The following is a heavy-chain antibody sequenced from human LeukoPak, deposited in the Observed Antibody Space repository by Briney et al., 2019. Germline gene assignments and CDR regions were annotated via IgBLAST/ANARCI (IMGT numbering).Heavy chain of an antibody. CDR1: GGSISSSSYY. V-gene: IGHV4-39*01. CDR2: IYYSGST. CDR3: ARHLGFGSYNAFDI. D-gene: IGHD3-10*01. J-gene: IGHJ3*02. Sequence: SETLSLTCTVSGGSISSSSYYWGWIRQPPGKGLEWIGTIYYSGSTYYNPSLKSRVTISLDTSKNQFSMNLSSVTAADTAVYYCARHLGFGSYNAFDIWGQGTMVTVSS.